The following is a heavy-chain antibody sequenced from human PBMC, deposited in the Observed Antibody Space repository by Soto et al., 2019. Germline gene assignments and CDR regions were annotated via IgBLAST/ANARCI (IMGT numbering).Heavy chain of an antibody. CDR2: MYHSGST. CDR3: ARAHSSGGSCYSVQHWFDP. V-gene: IGHV4-4*02. D-gene: IGHD2-15*01. CDR1: GGSISSSNW. Sequence: QVQLQESGPGLVKPSGTLSLTCAVSGGSISSSNWWSWVRQPPGKGLEWIGEMYHSGSTNHNPSLKPRVTISVHKSKNQFSLNLSSVTAADTAVYYCARAHSSGGSCYSVQHWFDPWGQGTLVTVSS. J-gene: IGHJ5*02.